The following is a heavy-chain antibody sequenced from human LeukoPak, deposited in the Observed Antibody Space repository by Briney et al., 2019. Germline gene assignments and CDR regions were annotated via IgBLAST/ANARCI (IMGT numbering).Heavy chain of an antibody. CDR3: AKGKGLDY. CDR2: IKQDGSEK. J-gene: IGHJ4*02. V-gene: IGHV3-7*01. CDR1: GFTFSGFW. Sequence: GGSLRLSCAASGFTFSGFWMSWVRQAPGKGLEWVANIKQDGSEKYYVDSVKGRFTISRDNAENSQYLQMNSLRAEDTAVYYCAKGKGLDYWGQGTLVTVSS.